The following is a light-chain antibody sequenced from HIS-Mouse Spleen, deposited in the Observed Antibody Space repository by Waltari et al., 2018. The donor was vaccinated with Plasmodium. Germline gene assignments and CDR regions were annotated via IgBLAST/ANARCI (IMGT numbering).Light chain of an antibody. CDR3: QQRSNWPRGYT. CDR1: QSVSSY. J-gene: IGKJ2*01. Sequence: EIVLTQSPATLSLSPGNRATLSCRASQSVSSYLAWYQQKPGQAPRLLIYDASNRATGIPARFSGSGSGTDFTLTISSLEPEDFAVYYCQQRSNWPRGYTFGQGTKVEIK. CDR2: DAS. V-gene: IGKV3-11*01.